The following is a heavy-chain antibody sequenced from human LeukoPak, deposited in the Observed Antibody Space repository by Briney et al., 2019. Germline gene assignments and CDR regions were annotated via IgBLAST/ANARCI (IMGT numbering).Heavy chain of an antibody. V-gene: IGHV4-59*01. Sequence: SETLSLTCTVSGGSISSYYWSWIRQPPGKGLEWIGYIYYSGSTNYNPSLKSRVTISVDTSKNQFSLKLSSVTAADTAVYYCARGRKDIVVVPAAQGDGESAFDIWGQGTMVTVSS. CDR2: IYYSGST. D-gene: IGHD2-2*01. CDR3: ARGRKDIVVVPAAQGDGESAFDI. J-gene: IGHJ3*02. CDR1: GGSISSYY.